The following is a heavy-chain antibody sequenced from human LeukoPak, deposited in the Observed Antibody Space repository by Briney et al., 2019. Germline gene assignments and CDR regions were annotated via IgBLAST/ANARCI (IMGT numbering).Heavy chain of an antibody. CDR3: ARGEGGPFDY. CDR2: IYYSGST. D-gene: IGHD2-15*01. CDR1: GGSISSYY. Sequence: SETLSLTCTVSGGSISSYYWSWIRQPPGKGLEWIGYIYYSGSTNYNPSLKSRVTISVDTSKNQFSLKLSSVNAADTAVYYCARGEGGPFDYWGQGTLVTVSS. J-gene: IGHJ4*02. V-gene: IGHV4-59*01.